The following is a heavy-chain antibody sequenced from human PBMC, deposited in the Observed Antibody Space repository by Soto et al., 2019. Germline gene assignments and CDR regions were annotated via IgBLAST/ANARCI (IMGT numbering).Heavy chain of an antibody. CDR1: GGTFSNYA. Sequence: QVQLVQSGAEVKKPGSSVKVSCKASGGTFSNYAISWVRQAPGQGLEWLGGIMPSFDTAKYPQNFEGRVTITADETTSTAYMELSSLRSEDTAVYYCARGARYSGRRYLQHWGQGTLVTVSS. V-gene: IGHV1-69*01. J-gene: IGHJ1*01. CDR3: ARGARYSGRRYLQH. CDR2: IMPSFDTA. D-gene: IGHD1-26*01.